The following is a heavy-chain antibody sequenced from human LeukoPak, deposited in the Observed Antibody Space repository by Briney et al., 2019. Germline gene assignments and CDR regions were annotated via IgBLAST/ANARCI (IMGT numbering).Heavy chain of an antibody. CDR3: AGPMIVVPNRGVGDAFDI. D-gene: IGHD3-22*01. CDR2: ISYDGSNK. V-gene: IGHV3-30*03. Sequence: GGSLRLSCAAAGFAFSSYGMHWVRQAPGKGLEWVAVISYDGSNKYYADSVKGRFTISRDNSKNTLYLQMNSLRAEDTAVYYCAGPMIVVPNRGVGDAFDIWGQGTMVTVSS. J-gene: IGHJ3*02. CDR1: GFAFSSYG.